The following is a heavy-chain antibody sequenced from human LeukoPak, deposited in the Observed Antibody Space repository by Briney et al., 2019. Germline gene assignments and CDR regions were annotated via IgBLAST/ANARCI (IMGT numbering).Heavy chain of an antibody. V-gene: IGHV4-34*01. D-gene: IGHD4-17*01. CDR2: INHSGST. J-gene: IGHJ6*03. CDR3: ASTVTTGYYYYMDV. Sequence: KASETLSLTCAVCGGSFSGYYWSWIRQPPGKGLEWIGEINHSGSTNYNPSLKSRVTISVDTSKNQFSLKLSSVTAADTAVYYCASTVTTGYYYYMDVWGKGTTVTVSS. CDR1: GGSFSGYY.